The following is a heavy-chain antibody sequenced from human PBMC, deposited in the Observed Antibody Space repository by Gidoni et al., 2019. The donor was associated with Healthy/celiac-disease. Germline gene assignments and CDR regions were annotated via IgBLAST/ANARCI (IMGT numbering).Heavy chain of an antibody. Sequence: QVQLVQSGAEVKKPGASVKVSCKVSGYTLPELSMHWVRQAPGKGLEWMGGFDPEDGETIYAQKFQGRVTMTEDTSTDTAYMELSSLRSEDTAVYYCATDRRGYSGYDQSPEYYYYYGMDVWGQGTTVTVSS. CDR1: GYTLPELS. CDR2: FDPEDGET. CDR3: ATDRRGYSGYDQSPEYYYYYGMDV. J-gene: IGHJ6*02. V-gene: IGHV1-24*01. D-gene: IGHD5-12*01.